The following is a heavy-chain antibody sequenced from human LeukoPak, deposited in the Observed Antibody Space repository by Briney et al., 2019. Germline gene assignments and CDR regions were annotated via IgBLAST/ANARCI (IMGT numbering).Heavy chain of an antibody. J-gene: IGHJ3*02. CDR1: GGTFSSYA. Sequence: SVKVSCKASGGTFSSYAISWVRQPPGQGLEWMGGIIPIFGTANYAQKFQGRVTITADESTSTAYMELSSLRSEDTAVYYCARTDCSSTSCYEAGQGAFDIWGQGTMVTVSS. CDR2: IIPIFGTA. CDR3: ARTDCSSTSCYEAGQGAFDI. D-gene: IGHD2-2*01. V-gene: IGHV1-69*01.